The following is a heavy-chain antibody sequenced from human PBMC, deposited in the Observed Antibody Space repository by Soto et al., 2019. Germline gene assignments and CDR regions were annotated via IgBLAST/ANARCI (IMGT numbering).Heavy chain of an antibody. CDR2: IYYSGST. V-gene: IGHV4-59*01. CDR3: AATSVDIVATVYDAFDI. J-gene: IGHJ3*02. D-gene: IGHD5-12*01. CDR1: GGSISSYY. Sequence: SETLSLTCTVSGGSISSYYWSWIRQPPGKGLEWIGYIYYSGSTNYNPSLKSRVTISVDTSKNQFSLKLSSVTAADTAVYFCAATSVDIVATVYDAFDIWGQGAMVTVSS.